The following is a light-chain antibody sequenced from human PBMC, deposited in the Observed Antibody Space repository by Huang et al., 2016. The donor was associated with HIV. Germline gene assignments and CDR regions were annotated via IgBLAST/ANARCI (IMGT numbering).Light chain of an antibody. V-gene: IGKV3-11*01. CDR3: QQHSDGAPYT. J-gene: IGKJ2*01. Sequence: ESVLTQSPTTLSLSPGDRATLSCRASQSVSTFVAWYQQKPGQAPRLLIYDTSHRAAGIPARFSGSWSVTDFTLTISSLEPEDFAVYYCQQHSDGAPYTFGQGTKLEIK. CDR1: QSVSTF. CDR2: DTS.